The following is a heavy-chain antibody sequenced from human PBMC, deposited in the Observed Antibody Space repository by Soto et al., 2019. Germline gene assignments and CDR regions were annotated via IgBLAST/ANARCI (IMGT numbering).Heavy chain of an antibody. CDR1: GGSISGNNYY. V-gene: IGHV4-39*01. Sequence: PSETLSLTCTVSGGSISGNNYYWAWIRQPPGKGLEWIGSIHYSGSTYYNPSLKSRVTISVDTSKTQFSLKLSSVTAADTAVYYCARGLGIVGADYLDYWGQGTLVTVSS. D-gene: IGHD1-26*01. J-gene: IGHJ4*02. CDR2: IHYSGST. CDR3: ARGLGIVGADYLDY.